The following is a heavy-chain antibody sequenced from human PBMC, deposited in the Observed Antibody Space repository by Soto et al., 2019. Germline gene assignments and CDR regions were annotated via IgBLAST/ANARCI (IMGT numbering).Heavy chain of an antibody. J-gene: IGHJ5*02. D-gene: IGHD3-22*01. Sequence: SETMSLTCTVSGGSISGGGYYWSWIRQHPGKGLEWIGYIYYSGSTYYNPSLKSRVTISVATSKNQFSLKLTSVTAADTAVYYCARGLSRSDSSGYYFSNWFDPWGQGTLVTVSS. CDR1: GGSISGGGYY. CDR2: IYYSGST. V-gene: IGHV4-31*03. CDR3: ARGLSRSDSSGYYFSNWFDP.